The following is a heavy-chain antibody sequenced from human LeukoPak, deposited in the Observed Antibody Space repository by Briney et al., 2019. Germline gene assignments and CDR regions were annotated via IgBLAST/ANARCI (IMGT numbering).Heavy chain of an antibody. D-gene: IGHD2/OR15-2a*01. CDR2: ISSSSNYI. Sequence: GGSLRLSCAASGFTFSSYSMNWVRQAPGKGLEWVSAISSSSNYIYYADSVKGRFTISRDNAKNSLFLQMNSLRAEDTAVYYCARVPVLLTMGGDYWGQGTPVTVSS. V-gene: IGHV3-21*01. J-gene: IGHJ4*02. CDR1: GFTFSSYS. CDR3: ARVPVLLTMGGDY.